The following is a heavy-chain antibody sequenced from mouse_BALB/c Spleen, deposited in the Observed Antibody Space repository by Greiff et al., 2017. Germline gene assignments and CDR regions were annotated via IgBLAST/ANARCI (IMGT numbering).Heavy chain of an antibody. J-gene: IGHJ2*01. V-gene: IGHV5-6-5*01. CDR1: GFTFSSYA. CDR3: ARGYFDY. CDR2: ISSGGST. Sequence: EVKLVESGGGLVKPGGSLKLSCAASGFTFSSYAMSWVRQTPEKRLEWVASISSGGSTYYPDSVKGRFTISRDNPKNTLFLQMTSLRSEDTAMYYCARGYFDYWGQGTTLTVSS.